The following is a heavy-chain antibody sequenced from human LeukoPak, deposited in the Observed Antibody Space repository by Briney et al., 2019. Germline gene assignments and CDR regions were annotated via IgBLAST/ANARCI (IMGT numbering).Heavy chain of an antibody. D-gene: IGHD2-2*02. CDR1: GYTFTSYD. Sequence: ASVKVSCKASGYTFTSYDINWVRQATGQGLEWMGWMNPNSGNTDYAQKFQGRVTITRNTSISTAYTELSSLRSEDTAVYYCARVAVVVPAAIKGTWFDPWGQGTLVTVSS. CDR3: ARVAVVVPAAIKGTWFDP. CDR2: MNPNSGNT. J-gene: IGHJ5*02. V-gene: IGHV1-8*03.